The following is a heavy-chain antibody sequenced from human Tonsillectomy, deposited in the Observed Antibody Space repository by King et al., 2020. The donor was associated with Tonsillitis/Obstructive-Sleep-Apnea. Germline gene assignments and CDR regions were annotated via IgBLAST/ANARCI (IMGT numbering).Heavy chain of an antibody. V-gene: IGHV4-39*01. CDR3: ARPADYGDYGIGY. J-gene: IGHJ4*02. D-gene: IGHD4-17*01. CDR2: IYYRGST. Sequence: LQLQESGPGLVKPSETLSLTCTVSGGSISSSSYYWGWIRQPPGKGLEWIGSIYYRGSTYYNPSLKSRVTISVDTSKNQFSQKLSSVTAADTAVYYCARPADYGDYGIGYWGQGTLVTVSS. CDR1: GGSISSSSYY.